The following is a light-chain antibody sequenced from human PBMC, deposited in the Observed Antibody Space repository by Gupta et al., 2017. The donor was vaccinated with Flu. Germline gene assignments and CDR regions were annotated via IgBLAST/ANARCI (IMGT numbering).Light chain of an antibody. V-gene: IGLV1-51*02. CDR1: SSNIGNNY. J-gene: IGLJ3*02. CDR2: ENN. Sequence: KGTISCSGSSSNIGNNYVAWYQQLPGTAPKLLIYENNKRPSGIPDRFSGSKSDTSATLGITGLQTGDEADYYCGTWDSSLSAWVFGGGTKLTVL. CDR3: GTWDSSLSAWV.